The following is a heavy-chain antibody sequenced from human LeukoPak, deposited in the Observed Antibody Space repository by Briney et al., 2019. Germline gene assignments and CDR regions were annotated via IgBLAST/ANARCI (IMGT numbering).Heavy chain of an antibody. Sequence: ASVKVSCKASGYSLTGFYIQWVRQAPGRGLEWMGWISAYNGNTNYAQKLQGRVTMTTDTSTSTAYMELRSLRSDDTAVYYCARMGVYYYDSSGPEGYAFDIWGQGTMVTVSS. CDR2: ISAYNGNT. D-gene: IGHD3-22*01. V-gene: IGHV1-18*01. J-gene: IGHJ3*02. CDR3: ARMGVYYYDSSGPEGYAFDI. CDR1: GYSLTGFY.